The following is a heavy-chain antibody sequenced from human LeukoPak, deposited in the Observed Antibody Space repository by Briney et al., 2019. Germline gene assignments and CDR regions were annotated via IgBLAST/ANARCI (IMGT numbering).Heavy chain of an antibody. CDR1: GGSISSSSYY. J-gene: IGHJ4*02. CDR3: ARRGYNYGSIDY. V-gene: IGHV4-39*01. D-gene: IGHD5-18*01. CDR2: IYYSGST. Sequence: SSETLSLTCTVSGGSISSSSYYWGWIRQPPGKGLEWIGSIYYSGSTYYNPSLKSRVTISIDTSKNQFSLKLSSVTAADTAVYYCARRGYNYGSIDYWGQGTLVTVSS.